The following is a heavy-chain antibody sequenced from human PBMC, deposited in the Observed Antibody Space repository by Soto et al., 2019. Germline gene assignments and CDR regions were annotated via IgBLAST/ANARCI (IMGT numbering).Heavy chain of an antibody. J-gene: IGHJ4*02. CDR1: GFTFTNYY. CDR3: ARGDTYYVNWYFDY. V-gene: IGHV1-18*01. CDR2: ISAYSGNT. D-gene: IGHD1-1*01. Sequence: QVQLVQSGAEVKKPGASVKVSCKTSGFTFTNYYMNWVRQAPGQGLEVMGWISAYSGNTNYAQNLQGRVTMTTDTSASTAYLELRSLRSDDTSVYFCARGDTYYVNWYFDYWGQGTLVTVSS.